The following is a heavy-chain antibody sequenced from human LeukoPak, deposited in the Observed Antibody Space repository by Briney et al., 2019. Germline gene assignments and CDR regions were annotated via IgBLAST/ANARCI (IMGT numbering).Heavy chain of an antibody. Sequence: PGGSLRLSCAASGLTFSTYPMNWARQAPGKGLEWVSVSYSGGDTYYPDSVKGRFTVSRDNPKNTVYLQMNSLRAEDTAVYFCARSPVLDRNDWSFADWGQGTLVTVSS. CDR1: GLTFSTYP. CDR2: SYSGGDT. D-gene: IGHD1-1*01. V-gene: IGHV3-53*01. CDR3: ARSPVLDRNDWSFAD. J-gene: IGHJ4*02.